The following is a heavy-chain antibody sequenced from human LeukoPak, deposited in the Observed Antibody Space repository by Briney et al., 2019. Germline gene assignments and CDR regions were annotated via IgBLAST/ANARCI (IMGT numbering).Heavy chain of an antibody. J-gene: IGHJ4*02. CDR3: ARGEYSSSSDVFDY. Sequence: ASVKVSCKASGYTFTSYGISWVRQAPGQGLEWMGWINPNSGGTNYAQKFQGRVTMTRDTSISTAYMELSRLRSDDTAVYYCARGEYSSSSDVFDYWGQGTLVTVSS. D-gene: IGHD6-6*01. V-gene: IGHV1-2*02. CDR1: GYTFTSYG. CDR2: INPNSGGT.